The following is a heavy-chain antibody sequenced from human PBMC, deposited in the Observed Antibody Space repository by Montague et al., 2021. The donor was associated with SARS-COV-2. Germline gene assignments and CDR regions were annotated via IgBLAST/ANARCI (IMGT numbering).Heavy chain of an antibody. D-gene: IGHD3-9*01. CDR2: IDWXDDK. J-gene: IGHJ4*02. CDR3: ARSYYDILTGYYMAFDY. Sequence: PALVKPTQTLTLTCTFSGFSLSTSGMCVSWIRQPPGKALEWLALIDWXDDKYYSTSLKTRLTISKDTSKNQVVLTMTNMDPVDTATYYCARSYYDILTGYYMAFDYWSQGTLVTVSS. CDR1: GFSLSTSGMC. V-gene: IGHV2-70*01.